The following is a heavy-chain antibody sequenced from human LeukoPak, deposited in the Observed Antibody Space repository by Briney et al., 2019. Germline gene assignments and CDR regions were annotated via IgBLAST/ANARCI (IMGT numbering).Heavy chain of an antibody. J-gene: IGHJ4*02. V-gene: IGHV4-59*11. Sequence: PSETLSLTCDVSGDSISSHPWSWIRQPPGKGLGYIGFIDYNGNTNYNPSLKSRVTISLDIFKNQFSLNLNSVSAADTAVYYCARLAKCDGNCYSFDLWGQGMLVTVSS. CDR1: GDSISSHP. CDR2: IDYNGNT. CDR3: ARLAKCDGNCYSFDL. D-gene: IGHD2-21*02.